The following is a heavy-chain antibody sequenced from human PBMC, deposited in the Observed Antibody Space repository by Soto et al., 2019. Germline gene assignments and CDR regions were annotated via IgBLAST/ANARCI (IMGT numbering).Heavy chain of an antibody. CDR3: ARDLGDWGSNAFDI. Sequence: QSQTLSLTCAISGDSVSSNSAAWNWIRQSPSRGLEWLGRTYYRSKWYNDYAVSVKSRITINPDTSKNQFSLQLNSVTPEDTAVYYCARDLGDWGSNAFDIWGQGTMVTVSS. CDR1: GDSVSSNSAA. V-gene: IGHV6-1*01. CDR2: TYYRSKWYN. J-gene: IGHJ3*02. D-gene: IGHD2-21*02.